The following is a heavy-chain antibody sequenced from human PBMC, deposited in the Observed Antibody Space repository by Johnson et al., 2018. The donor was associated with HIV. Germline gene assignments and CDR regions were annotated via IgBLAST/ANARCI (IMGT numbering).Heavy chain of an antibody. J-gene: IGHJ3*02. CDR2: IRHDGSNK. Sequence: QVQLVESGGGVVQPGGSLRLSCAVFGFTFSSYGMHWVRQAPGKGLEWVAFIRHDGSNKYFAESVKGRFTISRDNSKNITDLQMNSLRAEDTAVYYCAKDMTAYYNFWSGYDQAFYIWGQGTMVTVSS. V-gene: IGHV3-30*02. D-gene: IGHD3-3*01. CDR3: AKDMTAYYNFWSGYDQAFYI. CDR1: GFTFSSYG.